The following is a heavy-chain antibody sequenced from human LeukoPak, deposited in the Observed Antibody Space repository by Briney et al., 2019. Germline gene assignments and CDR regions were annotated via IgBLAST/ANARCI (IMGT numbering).Heavy chain of an antibody. CDR2: VSSSSSYI. CDR1: GFTFSNYA. D-gene: IGHD3-16*01. CDR3: ARGIMTPYYMDV. Sequence: QSGGSLRLSCAASGFTFSNYAMRWVRQAPGKGLEWVSFVSSSSSYIYYADSVKGRFTISRDNARNSLYLQMNSLRAEDTAVYYCARGIMTPYYMDVWGKGTTVSVSS. J-gene: IGHJ6*03. V-gene: IGHV3-21*01.